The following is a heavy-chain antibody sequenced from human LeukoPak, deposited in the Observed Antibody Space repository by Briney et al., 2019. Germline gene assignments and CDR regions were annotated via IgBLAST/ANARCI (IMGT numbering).Heavy chain of an antibody. V-gene: IGHV4-59*01. D-gene: IGHD3-10*01. CDR1: GGSISSYY. CDR3: ARTAKYYYGSETYYFFDY. CDR2: IYYSGST. Sequence: SETLSLTCTVSGGSISSYYWSWIRQPPGKGLEWIGYIYYSGSTNYNPSLKSRVTISVDTSKNQFSLKLTSVTPADTAVYYCARTAKYYYGSETYYFFDYWGQGTLVTVSS. J-gene: IGHJ4*02.